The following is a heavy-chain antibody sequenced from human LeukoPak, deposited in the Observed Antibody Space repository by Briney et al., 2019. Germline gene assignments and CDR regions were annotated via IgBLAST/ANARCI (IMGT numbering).Heavy chain of an antibody. CDR2: IYADGRT. V-gene: IGHV3-66*01. CDR1: GFTVSNEY. D-gene: IGHD2-8*01. J-gene: IGHJ5*02. Sequence: GGSLRLSCAASGFTVSNEYMYWVRQAPGRGLECVSLIYADGRTFYTDSVRGRFTISRDNSRNTVDLQMNRLRAEDTAVYFCVRSVFSWGQGTRVTVSS. CDR3: VRSVFS.